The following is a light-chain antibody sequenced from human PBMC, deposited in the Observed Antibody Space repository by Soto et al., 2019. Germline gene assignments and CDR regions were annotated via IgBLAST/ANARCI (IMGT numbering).Light chain of an antibody. V-gene: IGLV2-23*02. Sequence: QSAPTQPASVSGSPGQSITISCTGTSSDVGNYDLVSWYQQHPGKAPKLIMCEVNKWPSGVSNRFSGSKSGNTASLTISGLQAEDEADYYCCSYAGTVAYVFGTGTKLTVL. J-gene: IGLJ1*01. CDR1: SSDVGNYDL. CDR2: EVN. CDR3: CSYAGTVAYV.